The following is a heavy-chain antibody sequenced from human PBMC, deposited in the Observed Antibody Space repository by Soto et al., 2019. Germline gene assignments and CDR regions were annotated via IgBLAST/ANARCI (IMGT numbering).Heavy chain of an antibody. V-gene: IGHV3-73*01. Sequence: GSLRLSCAASVFTFSGSAMHWVRQASGKGLEWVGRIRSKANSYATAYAASVKGRFTISRDDSKNTAYLQMNSLKTEDTAVYYCTRSPIDYYGSGSYYDFDYWGQGTLVTVSS. CDR2: IRSKANSYAT. CDR3: TRSPIDYYGSGSYYDFDY. D-gene: IGHD3-10*01. CDR1: VFTFSGSA. J-gene: IGHJ4*02.